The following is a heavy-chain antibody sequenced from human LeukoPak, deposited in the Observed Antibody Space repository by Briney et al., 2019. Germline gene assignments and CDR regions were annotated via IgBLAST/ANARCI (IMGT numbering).Heavy chain of an antibody. V-gene: IGHV3-49*04. D-gene: IGHD3-22*01. J-gene: IGHJ4*02. CDR2: IRSKTYGGTT. CDR3: TRGDRTMVVVVASGY. Sequence: GGSLRLSCTASGFTFCDYAMSWVRQAPGKGLEWVGFIRSKTYGGTTEYAASVKGRFTISRDDSKSIAYLQMNSLNTEDTAVYYCTRGDRTMVVVVASGYWGQGTLVTVSS. CDR1: GFTFCDYA.